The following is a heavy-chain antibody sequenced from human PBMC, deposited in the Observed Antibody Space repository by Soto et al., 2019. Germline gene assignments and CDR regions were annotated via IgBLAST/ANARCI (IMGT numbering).Heavy chain of an antibody. J-gene: IGHJ6*04. V-gene: IGHV3-33*01. D-gene: IGHD5-12*01. Sequence: PGGSLRLSCAASGFTFSSYGMHWVRQAPGKGLEWVAVIWYDGSNKYYADSVKGRFTISRDNSKNTLYLQMNSLRAEDTAVYYCASVNRGYSGTTLPGRKDVWGKGTTVTVSS. CDR2: IWYDGSNK. CDR3: ASVNRGYSGTTLPGRKDV. CDR1: GFTFSSYG.